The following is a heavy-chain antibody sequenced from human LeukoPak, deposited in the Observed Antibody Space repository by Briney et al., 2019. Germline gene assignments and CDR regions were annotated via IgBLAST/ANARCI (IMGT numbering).Heavy chain of an antibody. CDR1: GYTFTSYD. D-gene: IGHD5-12*01. V-gene: IGHV1-8*01. CDR2: MNPNSGNT. Sequence: ASVKVSCKASGYTFTSYDINWVRQATGQGLEWMGWMNPNSGNTGYAQKFQGRVTMTRNTSISTAYRELSSLRSEDTAVYYCARALGYSGYDSGVFGYWGQGTLVTVSS. CDR3: ARALGYSGYDSGVFGY. J-gene: IGHJ4*02.